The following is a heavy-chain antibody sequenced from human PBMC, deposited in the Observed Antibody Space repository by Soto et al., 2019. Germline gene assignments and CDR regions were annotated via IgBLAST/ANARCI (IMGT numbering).Heavy chain of an antibody. CDR2: IIPIFGTA. D-gene: IGHD3-3*01. Sequence: QVQLVQSGAEVKKPGSSVKVSCKASGGTFSSYAISWVRQAPGQGLEGMGGIIPIFGTANYAQKFQGRVTITADASTGTACMERTKLGSEATAVYYCVRGGAGVLEWLFDYWGQGTLVTVSS. CDR3: VRGGAGVLEWLFDY. CDR1: GGTFSSYA. J-gene: IGHJ4*02. V-gene: IGHV1-69*01.